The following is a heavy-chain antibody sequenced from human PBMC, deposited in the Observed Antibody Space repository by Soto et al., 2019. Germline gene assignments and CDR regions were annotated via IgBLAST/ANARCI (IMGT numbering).Heavy chain of an antibody. V-gene: IGHV3-33*01. CDR1: GFTFSSYG. Sequence: GGSLRLSCAASGFTFSSYGMHWVRQAPGKGLEWVAVIWYDGSNKYYADSVKGRFTISRDNSKNTLYLQMNSLRAEDTAVYYCARERSPYSSGWFVTDYWGQGTLVTVSS. D-gene: IGHD6-19*01. CDR2: IWYDGSNK. CDR3: ARERSPYSSGWFVTDY. J-gene: IGHJ4*02.